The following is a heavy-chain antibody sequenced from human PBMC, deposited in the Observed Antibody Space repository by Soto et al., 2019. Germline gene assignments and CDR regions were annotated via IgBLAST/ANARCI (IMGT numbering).Heavy chain of an antibody. Sequence: PSETLALTCTVSGGSFTRGDYYWSWIRQPPGKGLEWIGYIYYSGSTFYNPSLKSRLTISVDTSKNQFSLKLSSVTAADTAVYYCARDRRYYDGSGSGTINYWGQGTLVTVSS. D-gene: IGHD3-22*01. CDR2: IYYSGST. J-gene: IGHJ4*02. CDR3: ARDRRYYDGSGSGTINY. CDR1: GGSFTRGDYY. V-gene: IGHV4-30-4*01.